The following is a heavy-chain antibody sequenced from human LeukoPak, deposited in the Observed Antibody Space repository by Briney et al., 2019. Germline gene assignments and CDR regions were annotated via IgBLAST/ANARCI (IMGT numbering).Heavy chain of an antibody. D-gene: IGHD6-13*01. CDR1: GFTFSSYW. CDR3: ARDMAGIAAAEHWFDP. V-gene: IGHV3-7*01. CDR2: IKQDGSAK. J-gene: IGHJ5*02. Sequence: GGSLRLSCAASGFTFSSYWMSWVRQAPGKGLEWVANIKQDGSAKYYVDSVKGRFTISRDNAKNSLYLQMGSLRAEDTAVYYCARDMAGIAAAEHWFDPWGQGTLVTVSS.